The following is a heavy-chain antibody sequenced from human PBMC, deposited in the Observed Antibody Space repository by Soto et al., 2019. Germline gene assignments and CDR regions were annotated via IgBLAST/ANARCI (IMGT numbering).Heavy chain of an antibody. CDR1: GFTVSSNY. CDR3: AKIIGTSWSDY. Sequence: GGSLRLSCAASGFTVSSNYMSWVRQAPGKGLEWVSVIYSGGSTYYADSVKGRFTISRDNSRNTLYLQMNSLRVEDTAVYFCAKIIGTSWSDYWGQGTLVTVSS. V-gene: IGHV3-53*01. D-gene: IGHD2-2*01. J-gene: IGHJ4*02. CDR2: IYSGGST.